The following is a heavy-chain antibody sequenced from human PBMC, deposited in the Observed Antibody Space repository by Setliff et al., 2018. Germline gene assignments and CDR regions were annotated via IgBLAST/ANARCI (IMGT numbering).Heavy chain of an antibody. V-gene: IGHV3-48*01. CDR2: ISSSSSTI. Sequence: GGSLSLSCAASGFTFSSYSMNWVRQAPGKGLEWVSYISSSSSTIYYADSVKGRFTISRDNAKNSLYLQMNSLKAEDTAVYYCAKGLRIAAAWGQGTLVTVSS. CDR1: GFTFSSYS. J-gene: IGHJ4*02. CDR3: AKGLRIAAA. D-gene: IGHD6-13*01.